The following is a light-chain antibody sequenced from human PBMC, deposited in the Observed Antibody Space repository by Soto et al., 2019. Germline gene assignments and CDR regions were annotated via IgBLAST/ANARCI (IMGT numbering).Light chain of an antibody. J-gene: IGKJ3*01. Sequence: DIQMTQSPSSLSASVGDRVTISCQASQDIRQNLNWYQQKPGKVPKLLIHDASNVETGVPSRFSGSGSGTDFTFTISSLQAEDFATYCCQQYEGVTLITFGPGTKVDMK. V-gene: IGKV1-33*01. CDR3: QQYEGVTLIT. CDR2: DAS. CDR1: QDIRQN.